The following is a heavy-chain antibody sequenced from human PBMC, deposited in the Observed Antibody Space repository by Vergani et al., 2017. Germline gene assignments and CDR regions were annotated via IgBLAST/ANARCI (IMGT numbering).Heavy chain of an antibody. CDR3: AKDRDRIELDY. D-gene: IGHD3-16*02. Sequence: EVQLVESGGGLVQPGRSLRLSCAASGFTFDDYTMHWVRQAPGKGLEWVSLISWDGGSTYYADSVKGRFTISRDNSKNSLYLQMNSLRTDDTALYYCAKDRDRIELDYGGQGTLVTVSS. J-gene: IGHJ4*02. V-gene: IGHV3-43*01. CDR2: ISWDGGST. CDR1: GFTFDDYT.